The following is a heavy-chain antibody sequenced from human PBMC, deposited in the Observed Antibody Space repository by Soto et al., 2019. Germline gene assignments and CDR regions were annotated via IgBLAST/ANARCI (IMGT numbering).Heavy chain of an antibody. Sequence: QVQLVESGGGVVQPGRSLRLSCAASGFTFSSYGMHWVRQAPGKGLEWVAVISYDGSNKYYADSVKGRFTISRDNSKNTLYLQMNSLRAEDTAVYYCAKDRGDGYNLYYFDYWGQGTLVTVSS. D-gene: IGHD5-12*01. J-gene: IGHJ4*02. CDR2: ISYDGSNK. CDR1: GFTFSSYG. CDR3: AKDRGDGYNLYYFDY. V-gene: IGHV3-30*18.